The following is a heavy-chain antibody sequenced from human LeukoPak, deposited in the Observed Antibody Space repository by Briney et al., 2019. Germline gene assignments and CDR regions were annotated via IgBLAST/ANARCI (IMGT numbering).Heavy chain of an antibody. Sequence: SETLSLTCAVYGGSFSGYYWSWIRQPAGKGLEWIGHISTTEGTNSNPSLRSRITLSVDTSQNQFSLRLYSVTAADTAVYYCARDASSYGPDFDYWGQGTLVTVSS. J-gene: IGHJ4*02. CDR3: ARDASSYGPDFDY. CDR2: ISTTEGT. D-gene: IGHD5-18*01. CDR1: GGSFSGYY. V-gene: IGHV4-4*07.